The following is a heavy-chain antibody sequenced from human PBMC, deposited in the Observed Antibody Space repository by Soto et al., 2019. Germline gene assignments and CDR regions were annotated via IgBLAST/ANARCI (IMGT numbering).Heavy chain of an antibody. J-gene: IGHJ3*02. CDR1: GYSFTSYW. Sequence: GESLKISCNGSGYSFTSYWICWVRQMPGKGLEWMGIIYPGDSDTRYSPSFQGQVTISADKSISTAYLQWSSLKASDTAMYYCACNIAAAGTPDAFDIWGQGTMVTVSS. CDR3: ACNIAAAGTPDAFDI. D-gene: IGHD6-13*01. V-gene: IGHV5-51*01. CDR2: IYPGDSDT.